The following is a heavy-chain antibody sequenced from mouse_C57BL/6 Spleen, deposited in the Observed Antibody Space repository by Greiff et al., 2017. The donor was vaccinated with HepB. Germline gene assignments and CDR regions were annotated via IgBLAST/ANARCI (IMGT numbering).Heavy chain of an antibody. CDR2: IDPENGDT. J-gene: IGHJ4*01. D-gene: IGHD1-1*01. Sequence: VQLQQSGAELVRPGASVKLSCTASGFNIKDDYMHWVKQRPEQGLEWIGWIDPENGDTEYASKFQGKATITADTSSNTASLQLSSLTSEDTAVYYCTTPITTVVDAMDYWGQGTSVTVSS. CDR3: TTPITTVVDAMDY. CDR1: GFNIKDDY. V-gene: IGHV14-4*01.